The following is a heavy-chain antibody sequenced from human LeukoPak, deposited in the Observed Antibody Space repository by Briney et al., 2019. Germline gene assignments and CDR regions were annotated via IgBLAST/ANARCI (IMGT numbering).Heavy chain of an antibody. V-gene: IGHV4-30-4*08. Sequence: PSETLSLTCTVSGGSISSGDYYWSWIRQPPGKGLEWIGYIYYSGSTYYNPSLKSRVTISVDTSKNQFSLKLSSVTAADTAVYYCARDVGSSGWYGGLTVAWGQGTLVTVSS. CDR3: ARDVGSSGWYGGLTVA. CDR1: GGSISSGDYY. D-gene: IGHD6-19*01. CDR2: IYYSGST. J-gene: IGHJ5*02.